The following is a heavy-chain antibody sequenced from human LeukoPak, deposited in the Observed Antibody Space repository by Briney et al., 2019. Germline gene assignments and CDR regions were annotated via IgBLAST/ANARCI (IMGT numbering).Heavy chain of an antibody. Sequence: GGSLRLSCAVSGFTSSNYAMSWVRQAPGKGLEWVSSITSSGDDTFYAASVKGRFTISRDNTWDTVFLQMNSLKGDDTAVYYCACDWGFDYWGQGTLVTVS. J-gene: IGHJ4*02. CDR1: GFTSSNYA. D-gene: IGHD3-16*01. V-gene: IGHV3-23*01. CDR3: ACDWGFDY. CDR2: ITSSGDDT.